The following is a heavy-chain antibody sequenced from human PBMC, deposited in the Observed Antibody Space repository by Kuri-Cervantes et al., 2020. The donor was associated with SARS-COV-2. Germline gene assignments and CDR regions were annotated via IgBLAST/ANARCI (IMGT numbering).Heavy chain of an antibody. V-gene: IGHV4-39*01. Sequence: GSLRLSCTVSGGSISSSSYYWGWIRRPPGKGLEWIGSIYYSGSTYYNPSLKSRVTISVDASKNQFSLKLSSVTAADTAVYYCARRGAVAGTVPFFDYWGQGTLVTVSS. D-gene: IGHD6-19*01. J-gene: IGHJ4*02. CDR1: GGSISSSSYY. CDR3: ARRGAVAGTVPFFDY. CDR2: IYYSGST.